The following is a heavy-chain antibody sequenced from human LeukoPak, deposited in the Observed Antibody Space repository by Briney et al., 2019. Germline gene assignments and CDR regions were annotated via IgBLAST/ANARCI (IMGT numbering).Heavy chain of an antibody. CDR2: ISWNRGSI. V-gene: IGHV3-9*01. J-gene: IGHJ3*02. CDR3: AKSRGSSGWDAFDI. CDR1: GFTFDDYA. Sequence: GGSLRLSCAASGFTFDDYAMHWVRQAPGKGLEWVSGISWNRGSIGYADSVKGRFTFSRDNAKNSLYLQMNSLRAEDTALYYCAKSRGSSGWDAFDIWGQGTMVTVSS. D-gene: IGHD6-19*01.